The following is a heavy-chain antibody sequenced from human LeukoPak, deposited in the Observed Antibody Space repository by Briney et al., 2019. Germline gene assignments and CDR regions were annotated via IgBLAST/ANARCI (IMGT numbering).Heavy chain of an antibody. CDR1: GFTFSTYS. V-gene: IGHV3-64D*09. Sequence: GGSLRLSCAASGFTFSTYSIHWVRQAPGKGLEYVSAISGNGGGTYYADSVKGRFTISRDNSKNTLHLQMSSLRAEDTAVYYCVRVGNTGFDYWGQGTLVTVSS. D-gene: IGHD1-26*01. CDR2: ISGNGGGT. CDR3: VRVGNTGFDY. J-gene: IGHJ4*02.